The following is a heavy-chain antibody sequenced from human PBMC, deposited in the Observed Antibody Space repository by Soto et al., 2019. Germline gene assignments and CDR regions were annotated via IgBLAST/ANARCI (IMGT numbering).Heavy chain of an antibody. V-gene: IGHV4-59*08. Sequence: QVQLQESGPGLVEPSETLSLTCTVSGDSINGYYWSWIRQSPGNGLEWIAFIHYTGRTSYNPSLRSRLTISQDTSKNYFSLRLLSVTAADTAVYYCARHMDTYGSEAFDHWGPGILVTVYS. D-gene: IGHD5-18*01. CDR2: IHYTGRT. CDR1: GDSINGYY. CDR3: ARHMDTYGSEAFDH. J-gene: IGHJ4*02.